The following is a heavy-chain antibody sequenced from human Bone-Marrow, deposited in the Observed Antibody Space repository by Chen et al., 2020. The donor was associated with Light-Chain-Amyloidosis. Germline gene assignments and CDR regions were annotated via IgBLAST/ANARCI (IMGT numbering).Heavy chain of an antibody. V-gene: IGHV3-30*02. J-gene: IGHJ4*02. CDR1: GFTFTTYG. CDR3: TGLYSYGRPFKN. D-gene: IGHD5-12*01. CDR2: ILFDGSDK. Sequence: QAQLVESGGGVVQPGGSLRLSCEVSGFTFTTYGFHWVRQAPGKGLHWVAFILFDGSDKLYADSEKGRFTISRDDSKNTLYLQMNDLRSEDTATYFCTGLYSYGRPFKNWGQGTLVTVSS.